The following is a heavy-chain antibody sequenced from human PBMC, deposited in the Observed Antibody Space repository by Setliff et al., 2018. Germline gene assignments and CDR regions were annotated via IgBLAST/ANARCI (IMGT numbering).Heavy chain of an antibody. Sequence: KPSETLSLTCAVYGGSFSDYYWSWIRQSPGKGLEWIGEINHRGNTNYNPSLKSRVTMSVDTSKNQFSLKLRSMTAADTAVYYCAKQGSYYYYMDVWGKGTTVTVSS. CDR2: INHRGNT. D-gene: IGHD6-13*01. J-gene: IGHJ6*03. V-gene: IGHV4-34*01. CDR3: AKQGSYYYYMDV. CDR1: GGSFSDYY.